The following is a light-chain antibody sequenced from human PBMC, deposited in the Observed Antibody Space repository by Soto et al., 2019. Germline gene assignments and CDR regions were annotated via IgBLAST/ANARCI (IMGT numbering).Light chain of an antibody. Sequence: EIVLTQSPGTLSLSPGERATLSCRASQSVNNNYLAWYQRQPGQAPRLLIYGASSRATGIPDRFSGSGSGTDFTLTITRLEPEDFALYYCQQYGGSPITFGLGHDWRL. CDR2: GAS. V-gene: IGKV3-20*01. CDR1: QSVNNNY. J-gene: IGKJ5*01. CDR3: QQYGGSPIT.